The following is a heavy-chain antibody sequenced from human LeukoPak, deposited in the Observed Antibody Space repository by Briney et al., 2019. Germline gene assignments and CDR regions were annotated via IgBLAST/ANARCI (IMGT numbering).Heavy chain of an antibody. V-gene: IGHV3-48*01. D-gene: IGHD3-16*01. J-gene: IGHJ4*02. CDR1: GFTFSSYS. Sequence: GGSLRLSCAASGFTFSSYSMNWVRQAPGKGLEWISHIRSATNTIDYADSVKGRFSISGDDAKNSLYLQMNSLRAEDTAVYYCARDRDYAFDYWGPGTLVTVSS. CDR2: IRSATNTI. CDR3: ARDRDYAFDY.